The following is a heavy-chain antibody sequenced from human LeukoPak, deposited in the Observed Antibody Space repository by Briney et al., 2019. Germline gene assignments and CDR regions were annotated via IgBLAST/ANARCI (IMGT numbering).Heavy chain of an antibody. Sequence: GGSLRLSCAASGFTFSSYSMNWVRQAPGKGLEWVSSISSSSSYIYYADSVKGRFTISRDNAKNSLYLQMNSLRAEDTAVYYCAREGPMLGKDFDYWGQGTLVTVSS. D-gene: IGHD2-8*01. CDR1: GFTFSSYS. CDR2: ISSSSSYI. CDR3: AREGPMLGKDFDY. V-gene: IGHV3-21*01. J-gene: IGHJ4*02.